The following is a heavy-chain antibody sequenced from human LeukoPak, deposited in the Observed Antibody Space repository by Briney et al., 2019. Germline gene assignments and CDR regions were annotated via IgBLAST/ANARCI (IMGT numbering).Heavy chain of an antibody. Sequence: GSLRLSCTASGFTFGGYGMHWVRQAAGKGLEWVAVIWYDGSNIYYGDSVKDRFTISRDNSQNTLYLQMNSLRAEDTALYYCARGRQQDVIDFWGQGTLVTVSS. CDR1: GFTFGGYG. D-gene: IGHD1/OR15-1a*01. J-gene: IGHJ4*02. V-gene: IGHV3-33*01. CDR2: IWYDGSNI. CDR3: ARGRQQDVIDF.